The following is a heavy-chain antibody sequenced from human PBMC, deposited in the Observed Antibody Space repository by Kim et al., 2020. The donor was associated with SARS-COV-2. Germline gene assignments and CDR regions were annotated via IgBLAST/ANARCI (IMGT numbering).Heavy chain of an antibody. D-gene: IGHD6-6*01. CDR3: ARDPLNSSSSFDY. V-gene: IGHV3-48*03. CDR2: ISSSGSTI. Sequence: GGSLRLSCAASGFTFSSYEMNWVRQAPGKGLEWVSYISSSGSTIYYADSVKGRFTISRDNAKNSLYLQMNSLRAEDTAVYYCARDPLNSSSSFDYWGQGTLVTVSS. CDR1: GFTFSSYE. J-gene: IGHJ4*02.